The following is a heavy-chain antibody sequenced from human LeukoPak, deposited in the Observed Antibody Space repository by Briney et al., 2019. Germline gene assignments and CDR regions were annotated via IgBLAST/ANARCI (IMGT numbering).Heavy chain of an antibody. V-gene: IGHV1-2*02. CDR2: INPNSGGT. CDR3: ARVMVRGVSPIDY. J-gene: IGHJ4*02. D-gene: IGHD3-10*01. CDR1: GYTFTGYY. Sequence: ASVKVSCKASGYTFTGYYVHWVRQAPGHGLEWMGWINPNSGGTNYAQKFQGRVTMTRDTSISTAYMELSRLRSDDTAVYYCARVMVRGVSPIDYWGQGTLVTVSS.